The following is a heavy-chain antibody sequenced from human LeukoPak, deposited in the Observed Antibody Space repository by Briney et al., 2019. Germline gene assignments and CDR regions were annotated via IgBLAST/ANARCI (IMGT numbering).Heavy chain of an antibody. V-gene: IGHV4-34*01. CDR3: ARRRSSGWYVL. D-gene: IGHD6-19*01. Sequence: SETLSLTCAVYGGSFSGYYWSWIRQPPGKGLEWIGEINHSGSTNYNPSLKSRVTISVDTSKNQFSLKLSSVTAADTAVYYCARRRSSGWYVLWGQGTLATVSS. CDR2: INHSGST. CDR1: GGSFSGYY. J-gene: IGHJ5*02.